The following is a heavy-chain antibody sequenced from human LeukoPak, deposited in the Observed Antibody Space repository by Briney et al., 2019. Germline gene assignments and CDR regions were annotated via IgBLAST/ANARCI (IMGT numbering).Heavy chain of an antibody. CDR2: IYHSGST. J-gene: IGHJ3*02. Sequence: VILCLTPSGSGYSIWRDNVCLWIRQLLKKGLEWIGSIYHSGSTYYNPSLKSRVTISVDTSKNQFSLKLSSVTAADTAVYYCARDRDSNGWMVAFDICGQGTMVTVSS. CDR3: ARDRDSNGWMVAFDI. V-gene: IGHV4-38-2*02. CDR1: GYSIWRDNV. D-gene: IGHD6-19*01.